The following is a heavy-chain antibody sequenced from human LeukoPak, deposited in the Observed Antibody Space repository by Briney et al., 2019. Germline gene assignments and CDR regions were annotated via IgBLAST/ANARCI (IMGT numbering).Heavy chain of an antibody. CDR2: IYYSGST. CDR3: ARYYYGSGSYYYFDS. Sequence: PSETLSLTYTVSGGSISSSSYYWGWIRQPPGKGLEWIGNIYYSGSTYYNPSLKSRVTMSVDTSKNQFSLKLSSVTAADTAVYYCARYYYGSGSYYYFDSWGQGTLVTVSS. J-gene: IGHJ4*02. V-gene: IGHV4-39*01. CDR1: GGSISSSSYY. D-gene: IGHD3-10*01.